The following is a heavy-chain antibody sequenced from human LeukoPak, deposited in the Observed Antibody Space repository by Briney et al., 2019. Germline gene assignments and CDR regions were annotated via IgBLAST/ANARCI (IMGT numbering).Heavy chain of an antibody. J-gene: IGHJ4*02. V-gene: IGHV4-4*02. CDR1: SASITSDSW. CDR2: IFHSGST. Sequence: SGTLSLTCVVSSASITSDSWWSWVRQSPGKGLEWIGEIFHSGSTNYNPSLKSRVTISVDKSKNHFSLTLSSVTAADTAIYYCARNGAFCLDFWGQGTLVTVSS. D-gene: IGHD2-8*01. CDR3: ARNGAFCLDF.